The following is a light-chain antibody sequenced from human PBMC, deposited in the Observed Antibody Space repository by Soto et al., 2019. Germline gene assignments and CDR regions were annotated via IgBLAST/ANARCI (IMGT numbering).Light chain of an antibody. CDR3: QQYGRSPFN. CDR1: QRMTNNF. V-gene: IGKV3-20*01. J-gene: IGKJ2*01. CDR2: GAS. Sequence: EIVLTQSPDTLSLSPGERVTLSCRASQRMTNNFLAWFQQKPGLAPRLLIHGASTRASGVPDRFTGGGSGTDFVITISRVEPEDFAVYYCQQYGRSPFNFGQGTKLQIK.